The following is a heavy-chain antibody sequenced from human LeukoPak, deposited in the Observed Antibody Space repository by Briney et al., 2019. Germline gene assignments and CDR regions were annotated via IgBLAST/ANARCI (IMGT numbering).Heavy chain of an antibody. CDR1: GFTFSNYE. CDR3: ASRPPPSRGPYDY. CDR2: ITSSGGTI. D-gene: IGHD3-10*01. V-gene: IGHV3-48*03. Sequence: PGGSLRLSCAASGFTFSNYEMNWVRQAPGKGLEWVSYITSSGGTIYYADSVKGRFTISRDNAKNSLYPQMHSLRAEDTAVYYCASRPPPSRGPYDYWGQGTLVTVSS. J-gene: IGHJ4*02.